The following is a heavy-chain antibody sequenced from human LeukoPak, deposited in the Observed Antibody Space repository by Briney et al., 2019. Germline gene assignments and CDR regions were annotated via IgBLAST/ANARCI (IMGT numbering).Heavy chain of an antibody. J-gene: IGHJ4*02. V-gene: IGHV3-30-3*01. D-gene: IGHD5-18*01. CDR3: ARDLDSYGSFDY. CDR1: GFTFSSYA. Sequence: GGSLRLSCSASGFTFSSYAMHWVRQAPGKGLEWVAVISYDGSNKYYADSVKGRFTISRDNSKNTLYLQMNSLRAEDTAVYYCARDLDSYGSFDYWGQGTLVTVSS. CDR2: ISYDGSNK.